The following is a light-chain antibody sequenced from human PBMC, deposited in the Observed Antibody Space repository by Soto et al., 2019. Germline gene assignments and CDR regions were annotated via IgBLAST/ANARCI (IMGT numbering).Light chain of an antibody. CDR1: QGIRTD. CDR3: LQHNSYPYT. CDR2: AAS. J-gene: IGKJ2*01. V-gene: IGKV1-17*01. Sequence: DIQMTQSPSSLSASVGDRVTITCRASQGIRTDLGWYQQKPAKAPKRLIYAASSLQSGVPSRFSGSGSGTEFTLTISSLQPEDFATYFCLQHNSYPYTFGQGTKLEIK.